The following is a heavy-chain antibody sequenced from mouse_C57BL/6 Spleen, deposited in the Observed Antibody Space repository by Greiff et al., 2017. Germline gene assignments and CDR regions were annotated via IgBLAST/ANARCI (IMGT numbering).Heavy chain of an antibody. Sequence: VQLQQSGPELVTPGASVKISCKASGYSFTGYYMNWVKQSPEKSLEWIGEINPSTGGTTYNQKFKAKATLTVDKSSSTAYMQLKSLTSEDSAVYYCARGDYGSSYDWYFDVWGTGTTVTVSS. V-gene: IGHV1-42*01. D-gene: IGHD1-1*01. J-gene: IGHJ1*03. CDR2: INPSTGGT. CDR1: GYSFTGYY. CDR3: ARGDYGSSYDWYFDV.